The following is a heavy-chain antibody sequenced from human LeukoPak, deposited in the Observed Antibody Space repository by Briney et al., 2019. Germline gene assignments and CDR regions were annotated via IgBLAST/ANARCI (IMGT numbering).Heavy chain of an antibody. V-gene: IGHV3-30*04. CDR1: GFTFSSYA. CDR2: MSYDGSNK. Sequence: GGSLRLSCAASGFTFSSYAMHWVRQAPGKGLEWVAVMSYDGSNKYYADSVKGRFTISRDNSKNTLYLQMNSLRAEDTAVYYCAKDGGRTASYYYYGMDVWGQGTTVTVSS. J-gene: IGHJ6*02. CDR3: AKDGGRTASYYYYGMDV. D-gene: IGHD3-16*01.